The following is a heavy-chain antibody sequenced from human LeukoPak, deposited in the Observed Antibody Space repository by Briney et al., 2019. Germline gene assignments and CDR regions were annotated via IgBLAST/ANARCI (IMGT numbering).Heavy chain of an antibody. Sequence: SETLSLTCTVSGGSISSGSYYWSWIRQPAGKGLEWIGRIYTSGSTNYNPSLKSQVTISVDTSKNQFSLKLSSVTAADTAVYYCTRVPPTTVTIDGVAGIYYYYYMDVWGKGTAVTVSS. V-gene: IGHV4-61*02. CDR3: TRVPPTTVTIDGVAGIYYYYYMDV. CDR2: IYTSGST. D-gene: IGHD4-11*01. J-gene: IGHJ6*03. CDR1: GGSISSGSYY.